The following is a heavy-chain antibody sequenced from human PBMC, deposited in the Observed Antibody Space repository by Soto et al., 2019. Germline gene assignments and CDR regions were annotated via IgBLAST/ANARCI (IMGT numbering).Heavy chain of an antibody. D-gene: IGHD4-17*01. CDR2: VYYTGDT. J-gene: IGHJ6*02. CDR3: VRQGIDYLHGLVDV. Sequence: QVQLQQSGPRLVKPSETLSLTCTVSSGPDRSHNWGWIRQPPGRGLEWIGYVYYTGDTAYNPSLRGRVTISADTSTNDIPLTPNSVTAADTAVYYCVRQGIDYLHGLVDVWGQGTTVSVSS. V-gene: IGHV4-59*08. CDR1: SGPDRSHN.